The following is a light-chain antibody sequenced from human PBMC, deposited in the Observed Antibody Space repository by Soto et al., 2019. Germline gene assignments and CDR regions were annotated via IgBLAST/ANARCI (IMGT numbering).Light chain of an antibody. V-gene: IGKV3-11*01. Sequence: EIVLTQSPATLSLSPGERASLSCRASQSVTTYLAWYQQKPGQAPRLLIYDSSNRATGIPPRFSGSGSGTDFTLTISSLESEDFAVYYCQQRNTWPPPTFGGGTRVEI. CDR2: DSS. CDR3: QQRNTWPPPT. CDR1: QSVTTY. J-gene: IGKJ4*01.